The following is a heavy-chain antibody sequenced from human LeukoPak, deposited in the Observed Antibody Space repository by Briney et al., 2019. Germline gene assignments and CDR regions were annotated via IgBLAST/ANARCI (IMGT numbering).Heavy chain of an antibody. CDR1: GGSVSSGSYY. CDR2: IYYTGST. J-gene: IGHJ5*02. Sequence: PSETLSLTCTVSGGSVSSGSYYWSWIRQPPGKGLEWIGYIYYTGSTNYNPSLKSRVTISVDTSKNQFSLKLSSVTAADTAVYYCARLTVTAYNWFDPWGQGTLDTVSS. D-gene: IGHD4-11*01. V-gene: IGHV4-61*01. CDR3: ARLTVTAYNWFDP.